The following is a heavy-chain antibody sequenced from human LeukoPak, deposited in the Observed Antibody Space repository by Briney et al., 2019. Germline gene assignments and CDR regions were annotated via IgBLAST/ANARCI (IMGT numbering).Heavy chain of an antibody. CDR2: ISSSSSSI. Sequence: GGSLRLSCAASGFTFSSYSMNWVRQAPGKGLEWVSSISSSSSSIYYADSVKGRFIISRDNAKNSLYLQMNSLRAVDTAVYYCARVWYGRDAFDIWGQGTMVTVSS. CDR3: ARVWYGRDAFDI. J-gene: IGHJ3*02. CDR1: GFTFSSYS. V-gene: IGHV3-21*01. D-gene: IGHD6-13*01.